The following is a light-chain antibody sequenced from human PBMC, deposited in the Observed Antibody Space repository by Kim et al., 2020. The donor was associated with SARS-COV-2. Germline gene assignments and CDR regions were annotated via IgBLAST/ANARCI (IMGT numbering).Light chain of an antibody. CDR1: QDIRND. CDR2: ATS. V-gene: IGKV1-17*01. J-gene: IGKJ4*01. CDR3: LQHNSFPLT. Sequence: SASVGDRVTSTCRASQDIRNDLGWYQQQPGKAPKRLIYATSTLQSGVPSRFSGSGSETEFTLTISSLQPEDFATYYCLQHNSFPLTFGGGTKLEI.